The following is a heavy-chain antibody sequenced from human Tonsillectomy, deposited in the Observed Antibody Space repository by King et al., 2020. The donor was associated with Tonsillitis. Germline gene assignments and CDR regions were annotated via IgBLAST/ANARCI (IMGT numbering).Heavy chain of an antibody. CDR3: ARSILDYYDSSGYQH. Sequence: QLVQSGAEVKKPGESLKISCKGSGYSFTSYWIVWVRQMPGKGLEWMGIIYPGDSDTRYSPSFQGQVTISADKSISPAYLQWSSLKAWDTAMYYCARSILDYYDSSGYQHWGQGTLVTVSS. CDR1: GYSFTSYW. J-gene: IGHJ1*01. CDR2: IYPGDSDT. V-gene: IGHV5-51*01. D-gene: IGHD3-22*01.